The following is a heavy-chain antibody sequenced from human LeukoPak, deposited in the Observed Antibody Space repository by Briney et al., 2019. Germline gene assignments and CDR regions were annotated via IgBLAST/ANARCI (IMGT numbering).Heavy chain of an antibody. CDR1: GYTFTSYD. Sequence: ASVKVSCKASGYTFTSYDINWVRQATGQGLEWMGWMNPNSGNTGYAQKFQGRVTITRNTSISTAYMELSSLRSEDTAVYYCARGHSSSAGFDYWGQGTLVTVSS. D-gene: IGHD6-6*01. CDR3: ARGHSSSAGFDY. V-gene: IGHV1-8*03. CDR2: MNPNSGNT. J-gene: IGHJ4*02.